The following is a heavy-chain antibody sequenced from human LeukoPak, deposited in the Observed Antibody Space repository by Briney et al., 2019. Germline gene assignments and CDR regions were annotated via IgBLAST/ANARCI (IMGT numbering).Heavy chain of an antibody. V-gene: IGHV1-46*01. J-gene: IGHJ4*02. Sequence: ASVKVSCKASGYTFTSYYMHWVRQAPGQGLEWMGIINPSGGSTSYAQKFQGRVTMTRDTSTGTVYMELSSLRSEDTAVYYCARGDGLYCSGGSCLPDYWGQGTLVTVSS. CDR1: GYTFTSYY. CDR3: ARGDGLYCSGGSCLPDY. CDR2: INPSGGST. D-gene: IGHD2-15*01.